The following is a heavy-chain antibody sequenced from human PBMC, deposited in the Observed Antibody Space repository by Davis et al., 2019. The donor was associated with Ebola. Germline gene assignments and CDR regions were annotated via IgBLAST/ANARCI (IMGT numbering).Heavy chain of an antibody. CDR2: INPNSGGT. V-gene: IGHV1-2*02. CDR1: GYTFTGYY. D-gene: IGHD4-17*01. CDR3: AREHGDSNYWYFDL. Sequence: ASVKVSCKASGYTFTGYYMHWVRQAPGQGLEWMGWINPNSGGTNYAQKFQGRVTMTRDTSISTAYMELSRLRSDDTAVYYCAREHGDSNYWYFDLWGRGTLVTVSS. J-gene: IGHJ2*01.